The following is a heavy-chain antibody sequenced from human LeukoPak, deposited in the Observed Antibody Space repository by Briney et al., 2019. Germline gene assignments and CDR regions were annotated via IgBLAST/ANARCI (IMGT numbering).Heavy chain of an antibody. D-gene: IGHD2-2*01. V-gene: IGHV3-21*01. Sequence: PGGSLRLSXAASGFTFSSYAMNWVRQAPGRGLEWVSSISSSSSYIYYADSVKGRFTISRDNAKNSLYLQMNSLRAEDTAVYYCATGPGDQPHPWGQGTLVTVSS. CDR1: GFTFSSYA. CDR3: ATGPGDQPHP. J-gene: IGHJ5*02. CDR2: ISSSSSYI.